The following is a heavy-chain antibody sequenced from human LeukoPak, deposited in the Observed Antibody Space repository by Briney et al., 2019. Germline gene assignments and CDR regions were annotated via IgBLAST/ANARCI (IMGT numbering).Heavy chain of an antibody. CDR2: IYTSGST. Sequence: SETLSLTCTVSGGSISSYYWSWIRQPAGKGLEWIGRIYTSGSTNYNPSLKSRVTMSVDTSKNQFSLKLSSVTAADTAVYYCARGKYNYYGSRNWFDPWGQGTLVTVSS. D-gene: IGHD3-10*01. CDR1: GGSISSYY. J-gene: IGHJ5*02. V-gene: IGHV4-4*07. CDR3: ARGKYNYYGSRNWFDP.